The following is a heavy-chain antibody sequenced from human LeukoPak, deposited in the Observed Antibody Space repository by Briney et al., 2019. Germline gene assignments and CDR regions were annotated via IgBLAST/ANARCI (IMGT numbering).Heavy chain of an antibody. V-gene: IGHV3-21*01. Sequence: GGSLRLSCAASGFTFSSYAMSWVRQAPGKGLEWVSSISSSSSYIYYADSVKGRFTISRDNAKNSLYLQMNSLRAEDTAVYYCARGELLLPFDYWGQGTLVTVSS. CDR1: GFTFSSYA. CDR3: ARGELLLPFDY. J-gene: IGHJ4*02. CDR2: ISSSSSYI. D-gene: IGHD1-26*01.